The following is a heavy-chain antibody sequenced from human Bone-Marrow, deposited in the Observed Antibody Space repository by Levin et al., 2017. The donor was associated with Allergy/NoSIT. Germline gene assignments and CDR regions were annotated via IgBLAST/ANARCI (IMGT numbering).Heavy chain of an antibody. CDR2: IFHSGRA. D-gene: IGHD3-10*01. V-gene: IGHV4-30-2*01. Sequence: SETLSLTCAVSGDSMSSGGYSWSWIRQPPGKGPEWIGHIFHSGRAYYNPALKSRVTISVDRSKNQFSLKVSSVTAADTAVYYCARGWRISLLRGEIINWFDPWGRGTLVIVSS. CDR3: ARGWRISLLRGEIINWFDP. J-gene: IGHJ5*02. CDR1: GDSMSSGGYS.